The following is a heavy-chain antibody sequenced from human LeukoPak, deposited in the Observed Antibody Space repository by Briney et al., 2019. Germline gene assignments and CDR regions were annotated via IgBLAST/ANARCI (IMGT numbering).Heavy chain of an antibody. CDR3: ARVPIRRHYESTGYYYEDP. CDR1: GYIFGAYY. V-gene: IGHV1-2*02. D-gene: IGHD3-22*01. Sequence: ASVKVSCKASGYIFGAYYINWVRQAPGQGLELMGWINPNSGGANYAQKFQGRVTMTRDTSISTAYMELSRLRSDDTAVYYCARVPIRRHYESTGYYYEDPWGQGTLVTVSS. J-gene: IGHJ5*02. CDR2: INPNSGGA.